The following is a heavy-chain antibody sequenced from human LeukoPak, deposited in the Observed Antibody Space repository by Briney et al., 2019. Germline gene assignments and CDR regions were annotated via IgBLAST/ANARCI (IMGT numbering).Heavy chain of an antibody. Sequence: GGSLRLSCAASGFTFSDYYMGWIRQAPGKGLEWVSYISSSGSTIYYADSVKGRFTISRDNAKNSLYLQMNSLRAEDTAVYYCARGEQGYCSSTSCYLFDYWGQGTLVTVSS. D-gene: IGHD2-2*01. CDR3: ARGEQGYCSSTSCYLFDY. CDR1: GFTFSDYY. J-gene: IGHJ4*02. V-gene: IGHV3-11*01. CDR2: ISSSGSTI.